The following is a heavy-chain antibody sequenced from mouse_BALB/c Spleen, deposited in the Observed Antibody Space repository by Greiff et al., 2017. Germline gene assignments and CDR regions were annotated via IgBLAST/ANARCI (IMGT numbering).Heavy chain of an antibody. D-gene: IGHD3-3*01. V-gene: IGHV2-2*02. CDR2: IWSGGST. CDR1: GFSLTSYG. CDR3: ARNSDRVDYYAMDY. J-gene: IGHJ4*01. Sequence: QVQLQQSGPGLVQPSQSLSITCTVSGFSLTSYGVHWVRQSPGKGLEWLGVIWSGGSTDYNAAFISRLSISKDNSKSQVFFKMNSLQANDTAIYYCARNSDRVDYYAMDYWGQGTSVTVSS.